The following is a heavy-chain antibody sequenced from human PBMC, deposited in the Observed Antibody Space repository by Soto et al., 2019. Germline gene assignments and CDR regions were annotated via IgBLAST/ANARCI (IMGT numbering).Heavy chain of an antibody. V-gene: IGHV1-69*08. CDR2: IIPILGIA. J-gene: IGHJ4*02. D-gene: IGHD3-22*01. Sequence: QVQLVQSGAEVKKPGSSVKVSCKASGGTFSSYTISWVRQAPGQGLEWMGRIIPILGIANYAQKFQGRVXIXAXTSTSTAYMELSSLRSEDTAVYYCARDDSSGYSFDYWGQGTLVTVSS. CDR1: GGTFSSYT. CDR3: ARDDSSGYSFDY.